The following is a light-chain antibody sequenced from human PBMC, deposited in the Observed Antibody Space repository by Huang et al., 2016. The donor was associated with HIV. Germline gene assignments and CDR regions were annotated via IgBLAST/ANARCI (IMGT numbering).Light chain of an antibody. J-gene: IGKJ4*01. Sequence: DIVMTQTPLSLSVTPGQPASISCKSSQSLLHSDGKTYLYWYLQKPGQSPQLLISEVSSRCSGVPDRFSGSGSGTDFTLKISRVEAEDVGVYYCMQGIHLPLLTFGGGTKVEIK. CDR3: MQGIHLPLLT. CDR1: QSLLHSDGKTY. V-gene: IGKV2-29*02. CDR2: EVS.